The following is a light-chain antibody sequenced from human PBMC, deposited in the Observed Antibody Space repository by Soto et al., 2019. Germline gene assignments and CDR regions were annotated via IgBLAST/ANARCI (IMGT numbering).Light chain of an antibody. CDR3: SSYTSTNTLAI. J-gene: IGLJ2*01. Sequence: QSALTQPASVSRSPGQSITISCTGSSSDVGAYDYVSWYQQHPGKAPKLMIFDVTDRPSGVSNRFSGSKSGNTASLTISGLQAEDEADYYCSSYTSTNTLAIFGGGTQLTVL. CDR1: SSDVGAYDY. CDR2: DVT. V-gene: IGLV2-14*03.